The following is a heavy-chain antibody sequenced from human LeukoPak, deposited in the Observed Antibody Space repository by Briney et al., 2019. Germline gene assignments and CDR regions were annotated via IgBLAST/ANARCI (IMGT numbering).Heavy chain of an antibody. J-gene: IGHJ6*02. CDR1: GYTFTGYY. CDR3: ASYDSGWSPLYGMDV. Sequence: ASVKVSCKASGYTFTGYYMHWVRQGPGQGLEWMGWINPNSGGTNYAQKFQGRVTMTRDTSISTAYMELSRLRSDDTAVYYCASYDSGWSPLYGMDVWGQGTTVTVSS. CDR2: INPNSGGT. V-gene: IGHV1-2*02. D-gene: IGHD6-19*01.